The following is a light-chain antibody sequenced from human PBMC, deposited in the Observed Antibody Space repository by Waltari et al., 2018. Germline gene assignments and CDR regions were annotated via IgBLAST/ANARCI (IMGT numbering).Light chain of an antibody. J-gene: IGLJ3*02. CDR1: TSNIGTFF. CDR3: GTWDSSLSAWV. CDR2: ENN. Sequence: QSVLTQPPSVSAAPGQKVTISCSGSTSNIGTFFFAWYQHLPGTAPKLFIYENNKRPSGIPDRFSGSKSGTSATLGITGLQTGDEADYYCGTWDSSLSAWVFGGGTKLTVL. V-gene: IGLV1-51*02.